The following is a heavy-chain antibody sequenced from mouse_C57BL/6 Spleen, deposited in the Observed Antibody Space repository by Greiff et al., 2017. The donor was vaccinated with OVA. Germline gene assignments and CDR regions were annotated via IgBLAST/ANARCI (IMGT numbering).Heavy chain of an antibody. J-gene: IGHJ4*01. CDR3: ARHDDGYLYAMDY. CDR1: GFTFSSYG. D-gene: IGHD2-3*01. Sequence: EVQLQESGGDLVKPGGSLKLSCAASGFTFSSYGMSWVRQTPDKRLEWVATISSGGSYTYYPDSVKGRFTISRDNAKNTLYLQMSSLKSEDTAMYYCARHDDGYLYAMDYWGQGTSVTVSS. V-gene: IGHV5-6*01. CDR2: ISSGGSYT.